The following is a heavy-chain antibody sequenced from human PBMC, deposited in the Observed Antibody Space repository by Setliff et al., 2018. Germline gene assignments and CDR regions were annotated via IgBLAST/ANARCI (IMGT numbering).Heavy chain of an antibody. CDR1: GGSTSSYY. V-gene: IGHV4-4*07. J-gene: IGHJ6*03. D-gene: IGHD6-19*01. CDR2: IYIGGSA. CDR3: AREQWLDPPGYYYMDV. Sequence: ETLSLTCTVSGGSTSSYYWSWIRQPAGKGLEWIGHIYIGGSANYNPSLKSRVTMSIDTSKNQFSLKLNSVTAADMAVYYCAREQWLDPPGYYYMDVWAKGTTVTVSS.